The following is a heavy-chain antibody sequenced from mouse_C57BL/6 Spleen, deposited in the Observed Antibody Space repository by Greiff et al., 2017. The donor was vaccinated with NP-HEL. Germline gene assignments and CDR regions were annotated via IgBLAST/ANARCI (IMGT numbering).Heavy chain of an antibody. V-gene: IGHV5-12*01. D-gene: IGHD1-1*01. J-gene: IGHJ3*01. Sequence: EVMLVESGGGLVQPGGSLKLSCAASGFTFSDYYMYWVRQTPEKRLEWVAYISNGGGSTYYPDTVKGRFTISRDNAKNTLYLQMSRLKSEDTAMYYCARDGGSSFWFAYWGQGTLVTVSA. CDR3: ARDGGSSFWFAY. CDR1: GFTFSDYY. CDR2: ISNGGGST.